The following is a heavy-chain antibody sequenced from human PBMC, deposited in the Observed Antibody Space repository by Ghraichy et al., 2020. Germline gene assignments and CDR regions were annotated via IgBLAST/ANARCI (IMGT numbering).Heavy chain of an antibody. D-gene: IGHD1-26*01. V-gene: IGHV3-74*01. CDR3: TKSGRANWFDL. Sequence: GGSLRLSCAASGFTFSSYWMHWVRQAPGKGLLWVSRINSDGSSTTYADSVKGRFTISRDNAKNTLYLQMNSLRAEDTAVYYCTKSGRANWFDLWGQGTLVTVSS. CDR2: INSDGSST. J-gene: IGHJ5*02. CDR1: GFTFSSYW.